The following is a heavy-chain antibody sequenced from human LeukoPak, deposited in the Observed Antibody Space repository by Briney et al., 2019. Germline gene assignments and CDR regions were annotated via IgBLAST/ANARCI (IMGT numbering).Heavy chain of an antibody. D-gene: IGHD6-13*01. V-gene: IGHV3-21*01. J-gene: IGHJ2*01. CDR3: ARDLKSSWYNWYFDL. CDR2: ISSSSSYI. CDR1: GFTFSSYS. Sequence: PGGSLRLSCAASGFTFSSYSMNWVRQPPGKGLEWVSSISSSSSYIYYADSVKGRFTISRDNARNSLSLQMNSLRAEDTAVYYCARDLKSSWYNWYFDLWGRGALVTVSS.